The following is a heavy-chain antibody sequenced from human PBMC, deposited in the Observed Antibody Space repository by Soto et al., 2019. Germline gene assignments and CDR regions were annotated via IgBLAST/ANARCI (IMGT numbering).Heavy chain of an antibody. CDR2: IYYTGNT. CDR1: GGSISSYY. J-gene: IGHJ4*02. CDR3: ARHSGVPLFDY. Sequence: SETLSLTCTVSGGSISSYYWSWIRQPPGKGLEWIGYIYYTGNTDYSPSLRSRVSISVDTSKNQFSLKLSSVTAADTAFYYCARHSGVPLFDYWGQGTLVTVSS. V-gene: IGHV4-59*08.